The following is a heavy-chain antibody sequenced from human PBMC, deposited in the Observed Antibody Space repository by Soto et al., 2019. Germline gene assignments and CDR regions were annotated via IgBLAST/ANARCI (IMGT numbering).Heavy chain of an antibody. CDR2: IKPNSGGT. D-gene: IGHD3-10*01. Sequence: ASVKVSCKASGYSFSGYYMNWVRQAPGQGLEWMGWIKPNSGGTDYAQKFQGRVTMTRDTSISTAYMELRGLRYDDTAVYYCARTRGVIPRVTYNWFDPWGQGTLVTVSS. CDR3: ARTRGVIPRVTYNWFDP. J-gene: IGHJ5*02. CDR1: GYSFSGYY. V-gene: IGHV1-2*02.